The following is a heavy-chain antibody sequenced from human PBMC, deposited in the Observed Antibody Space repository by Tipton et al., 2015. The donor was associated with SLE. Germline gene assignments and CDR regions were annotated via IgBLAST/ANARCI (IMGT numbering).Heavy chain of an antibody. V-gene: IGHV4-61*09. CDR1: GGSISSGGYS. J-gene: IGHJ3*02. Sequence: TLSLTCAVSGGSISSGGYSWSWIRQPAGKGLEWIGNIYSSGSTNYNPSLKSRVTISVDTSNNEFSLNLKSVTAADTAVYYCARSSGYSSSWYKAFDIWGQGTMVTVSS. D-gene: IGHD6-13*01. CDR3: ARSSGYSSSWYKAFDI. CDR2: IYSSGST.